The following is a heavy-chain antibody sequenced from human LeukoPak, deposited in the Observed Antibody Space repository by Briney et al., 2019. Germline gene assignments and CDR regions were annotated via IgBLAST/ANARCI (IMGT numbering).Heavy chain of an antibody. V-gene: IGHV4-59*01. J-gene: IGHJ3*02. CDR2: IYYSGST. CDR3: ARTKGEQWLTTQGYDAFDI. D-gene: IGHD6-19*01. Sequence: PSETLSLTCTVSGGSISSYYWSWIRQPPGKGLEWIGYIYYSGSTNYNPSLKSRVTISVDTSKNQFSLKLSSVTAADTAVYYCARTKGEQWLTTQGYDAFDIWGQGTTVTVSS. CDR1: GGSISSYY.